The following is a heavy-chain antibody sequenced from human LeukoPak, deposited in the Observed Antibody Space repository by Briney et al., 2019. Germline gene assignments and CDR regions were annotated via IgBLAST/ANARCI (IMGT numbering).Heavy chain of an antibody. CDR2: IYTSGST. J-gene: IGHJ4*02. Sequence: SETLSLTCTVSGVSISSGSYYWSWIRRPAGKGLEWIGRIYTSGSTNYNPSLKSRVTISVDTSKNQFSLKLSSVTAADTAVYYCARGWEGFDYWGQGTLVTVSS. CDR1: GVSISSGSYY. D-gene: IGHD1-26*01. CDR3: ARGWEGFDY. V-gene: IGHV4-61*02.